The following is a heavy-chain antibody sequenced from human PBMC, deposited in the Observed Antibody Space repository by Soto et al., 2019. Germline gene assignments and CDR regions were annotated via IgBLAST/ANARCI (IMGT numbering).Heavy chain of an antibody. V-gene: IGHV1-18*01. J-gene: IGHJ3*02. CDR1: GYTFASYG. CDR3: ARAQGSEYGLEDDTSYYDFWSGYAAFDI. CDR2: ISAYNGNT. D-gene: IGHD3-3*01. Sequence: ASVKVSCKASGYTFASYGISWVRQAPGQGLEWMGWISAYNGNTNYAQKLQGRVTMTTDTSTSTAYMELRSLRSDDTAVYYCARAQGSEYGLEDDTSYYDFWSGYAAFDIWGQETMVPVS.